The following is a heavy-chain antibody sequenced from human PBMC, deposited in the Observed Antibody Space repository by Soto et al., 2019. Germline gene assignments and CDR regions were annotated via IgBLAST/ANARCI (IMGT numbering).Heavy chain of an antibody. D-gene: IGHD6-13*01. V-gene: IGHV4-4*02. CDR3: VRNAWYRFDP. J-gene: IGHJ5*02. CDR2: IHHSGSV. CDR1: GGSITSNW. Sequence: QVQLHESGPGLVNPSGTLSLTCAVSGGSITSNWLCWVRQPPGKGLEWIGEIHHSGSVNYNQSLRSRVTIPIDKSKNQLPRKLTSVTAADTAVHYRVRNAWYRFDPWGQGTLVTVSS.